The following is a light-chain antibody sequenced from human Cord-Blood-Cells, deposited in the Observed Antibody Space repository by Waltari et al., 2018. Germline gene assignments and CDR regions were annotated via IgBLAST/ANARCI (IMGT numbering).Light chain of an antibody. CDR3: QQYYSYPPLT. CDR2: AAS. V-gene: IGKV1-8*01. Sequence: AIRMTQSPSSFSASTGDRVTITCRAGQGISSYLAWYQQKPGKAPKLLIYAASTLQSGVPSMFSGSGSGTDFTLTISCLQSEDFATYYCQQYYSYPPLTFGGGTKVEIK. J-gene: IGKJ4*01. CDR1: QGISSY.